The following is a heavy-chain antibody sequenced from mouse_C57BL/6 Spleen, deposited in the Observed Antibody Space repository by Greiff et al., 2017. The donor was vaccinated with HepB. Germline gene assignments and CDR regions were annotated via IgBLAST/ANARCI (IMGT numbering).Heavy chain of an antibody. CDR3: ARWNWRYYFDY. J-gene: IGHJ2*01. CDR2: IDPSDSET. D-gene: IGHD4-1*01. Sequence: QVQLQQSGAELVRPGSSVKLSCKASGYTFTSYWMHWVKQRPIQGLEWIGNIDPSDSETHYNQKFKDKATLTVDKSSSTAYMQLSSLTSEDSAVYYCARWNWRYYFDYWGQGTTLTVSS. CDR1: GYTFTSYW. V-gene: IGHV1-52*01.